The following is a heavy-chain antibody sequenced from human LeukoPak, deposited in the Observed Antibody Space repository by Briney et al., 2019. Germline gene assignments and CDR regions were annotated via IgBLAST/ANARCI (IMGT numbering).Heavy chain of an antibody. CDR1: GFTFSSYS. D-gene: IGHD6-19*01. V-gene: IGHV3-48*04. CDR2: IRSSSGTI. Sequence: QTGGSLRLSCAASGFTFSSYSMNWVRQAPGKGLEWVSYIRSSSGTIYYADSVKGRFTIPRDNAKNSLYLQMNSLRAEDTAVYYCAREVAVAGTDLDYWGQGTLVTVSS. CDR3: AREVAVAGTDLDY. J-gene: IGHJ4*02.